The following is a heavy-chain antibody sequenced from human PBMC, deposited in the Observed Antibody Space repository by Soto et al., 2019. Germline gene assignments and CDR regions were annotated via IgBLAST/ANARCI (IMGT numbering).Heavy chain of an antibody. D-gene: IGHD3-22*01. CDR3: ARESAGPNYSSDDFYLPLEY. CDR1: GFTFSTYW. CDR2: IDQDGSDR. V-gene: IGHV3-7*01. Sequence: GGSLRLSCAASGFTFSTYWMTWVRQAPGKGLEWVASIDQDGSDRYYADSVKGRFTISRDNAKKSLYLQMNSLRIEDTAVYYCARESAGPNYSSDDFYLPLEYCGQGTLVTVSS. J-gene: IGHJ4*02.